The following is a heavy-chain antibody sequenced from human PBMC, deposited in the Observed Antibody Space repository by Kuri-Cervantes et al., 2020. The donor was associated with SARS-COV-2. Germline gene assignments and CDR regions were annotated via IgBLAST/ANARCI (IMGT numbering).Heavy chain of an antibody. CDR3: ARGAVARVGWLDP. J-gene: IGHJ5*02. V-gene: IGHV4-59*01. CDR1: GGSISSYY. CDR2: IYYTGSA. D-gene: IGHD2-15*01. Sequence: ESLKISCTVSGGSISSYYWNWIRQPPGKGLEWIAYIYYTGSANYNPSLKSRVTISVDTSKNQFSLKLSSVTAADTAVYYCARGAVARVGWLDPWGQGTLVTVSS.